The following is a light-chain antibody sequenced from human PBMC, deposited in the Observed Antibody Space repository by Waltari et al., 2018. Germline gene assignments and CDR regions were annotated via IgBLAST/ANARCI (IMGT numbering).Light chain of an antibody. CDR3: QQYFRAPYT. CDR2: WAS. Sequence: DIVLTQSPDSLAVSLGERATINCKSSQSVLYSSRDKNYLTWYQQKPGQPPKLLISWASARESVVPDRFSGSGSGTDFTLTISRLQAEDVAVYYCQQYFRAPYTFGQGTKLEIK. V-gene: IGKV4-1*01. CDR1: QSVLYSSRDKNY. J-gene: IGKJ2*01.